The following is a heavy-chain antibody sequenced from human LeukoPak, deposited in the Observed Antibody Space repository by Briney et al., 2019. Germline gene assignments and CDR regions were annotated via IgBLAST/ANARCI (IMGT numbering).Heavy chain of an antibody. CDR2: IYSGGST. D-gene: IGHD2-2*01. CDR3: AGCSSTSCYLGY. Sequence: GGSLRLSCAASGFTVSSNYMSWVRQAPGKGLEWVSVIYSGGSTYYADSVKGRFTISRDNSKNALYLQMNSLRAEDTAVYYCAGCSSTSCYLGYWGQGTLVTVSS. J-gene: IGHJ4*02. CDR1: GFTVSSNY. V-gene: IGHV3-53*01.